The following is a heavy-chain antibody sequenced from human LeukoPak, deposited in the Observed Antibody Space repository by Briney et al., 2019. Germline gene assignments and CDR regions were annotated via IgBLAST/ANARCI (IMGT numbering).Heavy chain of an antibody. D-gene: IGHD5-18*01. CDR3: ARDLSGVTGYTYGRGIDY. J-gene: IGHJ4*02. V-gene: IGHV3-7*01. CDR1: GFTFSSHW. Sequence: GGPLRLSCAASGFTFSSHWMSWVRQAPGKGLEWVANIKKDGSEKYYVDSVKGRFTISRDNAKTSLYLQMNSLRAEDTAVYYCARDLSGVTGYTYGRGIDYWGQGTLVTVSS. CDR2: IKKDGSEK.